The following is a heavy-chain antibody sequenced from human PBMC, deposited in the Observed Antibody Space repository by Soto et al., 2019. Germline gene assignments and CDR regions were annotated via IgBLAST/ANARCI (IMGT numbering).Heavy chain of an antibody. V-gene: IGHV4-61*01. CDR1: GGSVSSGSYY. CDR2: IYYSGST. J-gene: IGHJ5*02. D-gene: IGHD5-12*01. CDR3: ARGVRWLQLSWFDP. Sequence: PSETLSLTCTVSGGSVSSGSYYWIWIRQPPGKGLEWIGYIYYSGSTNYNPSLKSRVTISVDTSKNQFSLKLSSVTAADTAVYYCARGVRWLQLSWFDPWGQGTLVTVSS.